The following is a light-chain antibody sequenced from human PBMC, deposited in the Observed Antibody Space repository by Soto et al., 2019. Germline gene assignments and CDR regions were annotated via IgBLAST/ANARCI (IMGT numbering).Light chain of an antibody. CDR3: SSYTSRSTYV. J-gene: IGLJ1*01. CDR2: EVS. CDR1: SSDVGGYNY. V-gene: IGLV2-14*01. Sequence: QSVLTQPASVSGSPGQSITISCTGTSSDVGGYNYVSWFQQPPAEPPKLMIYEVSRPPSGASNRSSGSNCGSAAWPTISGLNAEDEADYYCSSYTSRSTYVFGTGTKFTVL.